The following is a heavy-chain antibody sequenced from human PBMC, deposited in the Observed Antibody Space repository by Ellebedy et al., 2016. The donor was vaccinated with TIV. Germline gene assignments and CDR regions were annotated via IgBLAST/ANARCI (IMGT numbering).Heavy chain of an antibody. CDR3: AKSPSRKPGLVDS. D-gene: IGHD1-14*01. V-gene: IGHV3-23*01. CDR1: GFTFTNYA. Sequence: GESLKISCAASGFTFTNYAMNWVRQAPGKGLEGVSAVSNSVDSTYYADSVKGRFTISRDNSKNTLYLQMNSLRAEDTAVYYCAKSPSRKPGLVDSWGQGTLVTVSS. J-gene: IGHJ4*02. CDR2: VSNSVDST.